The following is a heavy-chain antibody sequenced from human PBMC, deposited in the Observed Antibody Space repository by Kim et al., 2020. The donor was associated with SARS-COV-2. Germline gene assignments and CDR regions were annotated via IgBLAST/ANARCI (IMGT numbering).Heavy chain of an antibody. CDR2: IYPGDSDT. V-gene: IGHV5-51*01. J-gene: IGHJ4*02. CDR1: GYSFTSYW. Sequence: GESLKISCKGSGYSFTSYWIGWVRQMPGKGLEWMGIIYPGDSDTRYSPSFQGQVTISADKSISTAYLQWSSLKASDTAMYYCARGHDSSGYYPQTFDYWGQGTLVTVSS. D-gene: IGHD3-22*01. CDR3: ARGHDSSGYYPQTFDY.